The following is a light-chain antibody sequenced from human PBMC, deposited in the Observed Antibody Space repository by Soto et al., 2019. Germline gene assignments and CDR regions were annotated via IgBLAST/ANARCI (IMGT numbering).Light chain of an antibody. CDR1: SSDVGGYNS. J-gene: IGLJ2*01. CDR2: EVS. Sequence: QSALTQPPSASGSPGQSVTIPCTGTSSDVGGYNSVSWYQQHPGKVPKLMIYEVSKRPSGVPDRFSGSKSGNTASLTGSGLQAEDEADYYCSSYAGSNNLVFGGGTKVTVL. CDR3: SSYAGSNNLV. V-gene: IGLV2-8*01.